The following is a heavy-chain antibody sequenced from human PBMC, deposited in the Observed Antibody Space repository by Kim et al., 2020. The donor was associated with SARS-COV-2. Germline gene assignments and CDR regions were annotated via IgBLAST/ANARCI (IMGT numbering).Heavy chain of an antibody. CDR3: AILTWLGGPATFDY. Sequence: GGSLRLSCAASGFTFSDYYMSWIRQAPGKGLEWVSYISSSGSTIYYADSVKGRFTISRDNAKNSLYLQMNSLRAEDTAVYYCAILTWLGGPATFDYWGQGTLVTVSS. V-gene: IGHV3-11*01. J-gene: IGHJ4*02. D-gene: IGHD2-15*01. CDR2: ISSSGSTI. CDR1: GFTFSDYY.